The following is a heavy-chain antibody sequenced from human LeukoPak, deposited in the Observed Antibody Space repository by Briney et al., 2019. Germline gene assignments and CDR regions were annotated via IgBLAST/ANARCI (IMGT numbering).Heavy chain of an antibody. J-gene: IGHJ3*02. CDR1: GFTFSSYS. CDR3: ARDGMAHNPASAFDI. V-gene: IGHV3-21*04. D-gene: IGHD5-24*01. CDR2: ISTSSSYI. Sequence: PGGSLRLSCAASGFTFSSYSMNWVRQAPGKGLEWVSSISTSSSYINYADSVKGRFTISRDNAKKSLYLQMNSLRAEDTAVYYCARDGMAHNPASAFDIWGQGTMVTVSS.